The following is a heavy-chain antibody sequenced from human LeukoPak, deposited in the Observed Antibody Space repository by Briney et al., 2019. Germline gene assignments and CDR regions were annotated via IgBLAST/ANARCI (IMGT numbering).Heavy chain of an antibody. CDR1: GFTFSSYA. D-gene: IGHD2-21*02. Sequence: GGSLRLSCAASGFTFSSYAMSWVRQAPGKGLEWVSSIIWNAATTGYADSVEGRFTVSRDNAKNILYLQMNSLKAEDTALYYCARDLGGDTSSYWYFDLWGRGTLVTVSS. CDR3: ARDLGGDTSSYWYFDL. CDR2: IIWNAATT. J-gene: IGHJ2*01. V-gene: IGHV3-20*04.